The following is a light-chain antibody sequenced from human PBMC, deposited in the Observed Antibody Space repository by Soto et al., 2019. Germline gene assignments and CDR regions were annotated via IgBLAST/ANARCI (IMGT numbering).Light chain of an antibody. CDR1: QSVITS. V-gene: IGKV3-11*01. CDR2: DAS. Sequence: EIVLTQSPATLSLSPGERATLSCRASQSVITSLAWYQQKPGQAPRLLIYDASNRATGIPARFSGSGSGTDFTLTVSSLEPEDFAVYYCQQRSNWYTFGQGTEVDIK. J-gene: IGKJ2*01. CDR3: QQRSNWYT.